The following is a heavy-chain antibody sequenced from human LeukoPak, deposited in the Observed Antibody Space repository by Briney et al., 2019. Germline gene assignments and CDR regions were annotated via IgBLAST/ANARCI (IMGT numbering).Heavy chain of an antibody. Sequence: GGSLGLSCVASEFTFSSHAMNWVRQAPGKGLEWVSSISGGGESTYYADSVKGRFTVSRDNSKNTLYLQMNSLRAEDTAVYYCARDHIVATTAAFDYWGQGTLVTVSS. D-gene: IGHD5-12*01. CDR2: ISGGGEST. V-gene: IGHV3-23*01. CDR1: EFTFSSHA. J-gene: IGHJ4*02. CDR3: ARDHIVATTAAFDY.